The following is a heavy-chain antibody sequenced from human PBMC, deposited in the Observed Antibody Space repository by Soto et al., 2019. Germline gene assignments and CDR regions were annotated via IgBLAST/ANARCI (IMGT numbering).Heavy chain of an antibody. Sequence: KVSCKASGYTFTSYAMNWVRQAPGQGLEWMGWINTNTGNPTYAQGFTGRFVFSLDTSVSTAYLQICSLKAEDTAVYYCARDSGELLQYYYFDYWGQGTLVTVSS. J-gene: IGHJ4*02. D-gene: IGHD1-26*01. CDR1: GYTFTSYA. CDR3: ARDSGELLQYYYFDY. V-gene: IGHV7-4-1*01. CDR2: INTNTGNP.